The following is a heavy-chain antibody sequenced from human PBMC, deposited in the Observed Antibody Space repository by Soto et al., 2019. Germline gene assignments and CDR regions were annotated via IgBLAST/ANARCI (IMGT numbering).Heavy chain of an antibody. CDR2: IYWDDDE. CDR3: THKGGRGAGMDV. CDR1: GFSLSNSGVG. J-gene: IGHJ6*02. V-gene: IGHV2-5*02. D-gene: IGHD2-15*01. Sequence: QITVKESGPTLVKPTQTLTLTCTFSGFSLSNSGVGVAWIRQPPGKALEWLALIYWDDDERYRPSLRSRLTITKYTSKNQVVLTMTNVDPVDTATYFCTHKGGRGAGMDVWGQGTTVTVSS.